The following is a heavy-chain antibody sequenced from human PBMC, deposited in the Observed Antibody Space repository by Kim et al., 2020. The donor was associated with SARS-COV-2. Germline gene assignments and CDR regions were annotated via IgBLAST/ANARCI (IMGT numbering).Heavy chain of an antibody. CDR3: ARHRGYSYGAYYYYGMDV. D-gene: IGHD5-18*01. J-gene: IGHJ6*02. Sequence: SETLSLTCAVYGGSFSGYYWSWIRQPPGKGLEWIGEINHSGSTNYNPSLKSRVTISVDTSKNQFSLKLSSVTAADTAVYYCARHRGYSYGAYYYYGMDVWGQGTTVTVSS. CDR2: INHSGST. V-gene: IGHV4-34*01. CDR1: GGSFSGYY.